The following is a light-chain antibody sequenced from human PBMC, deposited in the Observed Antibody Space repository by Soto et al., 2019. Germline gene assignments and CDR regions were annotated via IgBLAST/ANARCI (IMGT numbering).Light chain of an antibody. V-gene: IGLV2-14*01. CDR1: SRDVGTYEY. CDR2: EVS. Sequence: QSVLTQPASVSGSPGQSITISCTGTSRDVGTYEYVSWYQQHPGKVPKLMIYEVSYRPSGVSNRFSGSKSGNTASLSISGLQAEDEADYYCSSLTSSITYVFGTGTKLTVL. J-gene: IGLJ1*01. CDR3: SSLTSSITYV.